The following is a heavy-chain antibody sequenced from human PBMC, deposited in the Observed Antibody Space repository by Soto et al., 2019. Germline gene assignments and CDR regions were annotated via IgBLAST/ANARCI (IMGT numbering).Heavy chain of an antibody. V-gene: IGHV3-30-3*01. J-gene: IGHJ4*02. D-gene: IGHD1-26*01. CDR2: ISYDGSNK. CDR3: ARGRILTYSGSYPDY. CDR1: GFTFSSYA. Sequence: SLRLSCAASGFTFSSYAMHWVRQAPGKGLEWVAVISYDGSNKYYADSVKGRFTISRDNSKNTLYLQMNSLRAEDTAVYYCARGRILTYSGSYPDYWGQGTLVTVSS.